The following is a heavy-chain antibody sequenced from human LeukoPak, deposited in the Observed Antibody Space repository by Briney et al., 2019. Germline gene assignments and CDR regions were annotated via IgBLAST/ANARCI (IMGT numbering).Heavy chain of an antibody. J-gene: IGHJ4*02. CDR2: IWYDGSNK. D-gene: IGHD4-23*01. V-gene: IGHV3-33*01. CDR1: GFTFSSYG. Sequence: PGRSLRLSCAASGFTFSSYGMHWVRQAPGKGLEWVAVIWYDGSNKYYADSVKGRFTISRGNSKNTLYLQMNSLRAEDTAVYYCARSTTVVTPRGGFDYWGQGTLVTVSS. CDR3: ARSTTVVTPRGGFDY.